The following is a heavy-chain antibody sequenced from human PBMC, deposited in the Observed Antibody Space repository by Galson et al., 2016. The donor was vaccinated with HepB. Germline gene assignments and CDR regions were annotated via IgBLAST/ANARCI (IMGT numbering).Heavy chain of an antibody. J-gene: IGHJ4*01. V-gene: IGHV4-59*01. CDR2: IDDSGSA. CDR3: ARADRYFGSSGWYAHFDF. D-gene: IGHD3-22*01. CDR1: GGSLSRYH. Sequence: SETLSLTCTVSGGSLSRYHWSWVRQSPGKGLEWIGYIDDSGSANYNPSLKSRVTISVDTSNNQFSLRLRSVTAADTAVYYCARADRYFGSSGWYAHFDFWGQGTLVSVSS.